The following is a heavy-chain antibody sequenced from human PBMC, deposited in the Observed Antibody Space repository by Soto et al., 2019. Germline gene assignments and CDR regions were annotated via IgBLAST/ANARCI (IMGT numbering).Heavy chain of an antibody. CDR3: ARAKAVDSSGYPFDY. D-gene: IGHD3-22*01. Sequence: QVQLVQSGTEVKKPGASVKVSCKAPGYTFTSYGISWVRQAPVQGLEWMGWISASIGNTNYAQKLQGRVTLTTDTSTSTAYMELRSLTSDDTAVYYCARAKAVDSSGYPFDYWDQGTLVTVSS. J-gene: IGHJ4*02. V-gene: IGHV1-18*01. CDR1: GYTFTSYG. CDR2: ISASIGNT.